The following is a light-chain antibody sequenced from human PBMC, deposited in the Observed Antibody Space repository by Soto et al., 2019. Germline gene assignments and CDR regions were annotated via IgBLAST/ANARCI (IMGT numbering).Light chain of an antibody. CDR3: SSYTSSSRV. CDR2: DVS. V-gene: IGLV2-14*01. J-gene: IGLJ1*01. CDR1: SSDVGGYNY. Sequence: QSALTQPASVSGSPGQSITISCTGTSSDVGGYNYVSWYQQHPGKAPKLMIYDVSNRPSGVSNRFSGSKSVNTASLTISGLQAEDEADYYGSSYTSSSRVFGTGTKLTVL.